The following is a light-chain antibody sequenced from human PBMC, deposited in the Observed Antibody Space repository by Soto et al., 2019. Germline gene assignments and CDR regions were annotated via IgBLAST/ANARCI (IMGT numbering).Light chain of an antibody. V-gene: IGLV2-8*01. Sequence: QSALTQPPSASGSPGQSVAISCTGTSSDVGGYNSVSWYQQHPGKAPKLIIYEVNKRPSGVPDRFSGSKSGNTASLTVSGLQAEDEAYYYCSSYAASRVFGGGTKLTVL. J-gene: IGLJ3*02. CDR3: SSYAASRV. CDR1: SSDVGGYNS. CDR2: EVN.